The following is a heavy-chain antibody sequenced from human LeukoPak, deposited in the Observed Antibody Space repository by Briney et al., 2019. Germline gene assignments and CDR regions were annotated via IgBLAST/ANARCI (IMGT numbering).Heavy chain of an antibody. CDR3: VKLVGVGELFWGHFLEDF. CDR2: ISGSGDST. J-gene: IGHJ4*02. D-gene: IGHD3-10*01. CDR1: GFTFSSYG. Sequence: GGSLRLSCAASGFTFSSYGMGWVRQAPGKGLEWVSAISGSGDSTYYADSVKGRFTISRDNSKNTLYLQMNSLRAEDTAVYYCVKLVGVGELFWGHFLEDFWGQGTLVTVSS. V-gene: IGHV3-23*01.